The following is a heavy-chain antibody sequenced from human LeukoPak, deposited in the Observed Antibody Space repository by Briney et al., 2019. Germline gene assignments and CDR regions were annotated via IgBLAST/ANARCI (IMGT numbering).Heavy chain of an antibody. V-gene: IGHV4-4*07. CDR1: GGSISSYY. Sequence: PSETLSLTCTVSGGSISSYYWSWIRRPAGKGLEWIGRIYTSGSTNYNPSLKSRVTMSVDTSKNQFSLKLSSVAAADTAVYYCARDKWELSFDYWGQGTLVTVSS. J-gene: IGHJ4*02. D-gene: IGHD1-26*01. CDR2: IYTSGST. CDR3: ARDKWELSFDY.